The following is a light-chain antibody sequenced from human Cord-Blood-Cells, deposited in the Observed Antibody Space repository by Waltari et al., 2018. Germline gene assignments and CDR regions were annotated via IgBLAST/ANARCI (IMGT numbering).Light chain of an antibody. CDR1: QSVSSY. J-gene: IGKJ1*01. CDR3: QQRSNWPTWT. V-gene: IGKV3-11*01. CDR2: DAS. Sequence: EIVLTQSPAPLSLSPGERATLSCRASQSVSSYLAWYQQKPGQAPRLLIYDASNRATCIPARFSGSGSGTDFTLTISSLEPEDFAVYYCQQRSNWPTWTFGQGTKVEIK.